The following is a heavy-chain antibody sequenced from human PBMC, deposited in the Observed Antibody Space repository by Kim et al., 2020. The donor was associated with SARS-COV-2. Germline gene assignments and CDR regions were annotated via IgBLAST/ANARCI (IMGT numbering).Heavy chain of an antibody. V-gene: IGHV3-7*03. CDR2: IKQDGSEK. CDR1: GFTFSSYW. D-gene: IGHD5-12*01. CDR3: ARDGSGGYSGYPTGY. Sequence: GGSLRLSCAASGFTFSSYWMSWVRQAPGKGLEWVANIKQDGSEKYYVDSVKGRFTIYRDNAKNSLYLQMNSLRAEDTAVYYCARDGSGGYSGYPTGYWGQGTLVTVSS. J-gene: IGHJ4*02.